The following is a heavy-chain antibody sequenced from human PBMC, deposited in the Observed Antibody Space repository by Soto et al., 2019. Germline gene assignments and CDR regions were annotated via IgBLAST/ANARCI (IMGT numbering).Heavy chain of an antibody. V-gene: IGHV6-1*01. CDR2: TYYRSRWYN. CDR1: GVSVSSNSAS. D-gene: IGHD2-15*01. Sequence: SQTLSLTCAISGVSVSSNSASWNWIRQSPSRGLEWLGRTYYRSRWYNDYAVSVQSRITIDPDTSKNQFSLQLNSVTPEDTAVYYGARDIVVLVAAHNYQYGRAGRGQGTTVTVSS. J-gene: IGHJ6*02. CDR3: ARDIVVLVAAHNYQYGRAG.